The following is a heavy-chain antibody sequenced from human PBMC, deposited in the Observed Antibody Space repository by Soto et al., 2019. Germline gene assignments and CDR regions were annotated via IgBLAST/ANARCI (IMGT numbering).Heavy chain of an antibody. J-gene: IGHJ5*02. V-gene: IGHV3-48*02. CDR3: AREVSAGHNWFDP. CDR2: ISSSSSTI. D-gene: IGHD6-13*01. Sequence: SGGSLRLSCAASGFTFSSYSMNWVRQAPGKGLEWVSYISSSSSTIYYADSVKGRFTISRDNAKNSLYLQMNSLGDEDTAVYYCAREVSAGHNWFDPWGQGTLVTVSS. CDR1: GFTFSSYS.